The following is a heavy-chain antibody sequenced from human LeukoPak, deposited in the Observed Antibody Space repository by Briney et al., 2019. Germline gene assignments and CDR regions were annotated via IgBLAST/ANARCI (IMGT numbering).Heavy chain of an antibody. CDR3: AKVTQYNYYGSGSYYYYGMDV. V-gene: IGHV3-53*05. D-gene: IGHD3-10*01. CDR2: IHSDGST. Sequence: GGSLRLSCAASGFNVNTYYMSWVRQAPGKGLEWVSIIHSDGSTSYADSVKGRFTISRDNSKNTLYLQMNSLRAEDTAVYYCAKVTQYNYYGSGSYYYYGMDVWGQGTTVTVSS. CDR1: GFNVNTYY. J-gene: IGHJ6*02.